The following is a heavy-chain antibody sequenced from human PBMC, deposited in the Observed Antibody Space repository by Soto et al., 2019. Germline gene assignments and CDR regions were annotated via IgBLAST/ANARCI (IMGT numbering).Heavy chain of an antibody. J-gene: IGHJ4*02. CDR3: ARGAGGNSWRSPTFDS. D-gene: IGHD5-18*01. Sequence: EVQLVEPGGGLVQPGGSPRLSCAASGFTVSNNYMTWVRQAPGRGLDWVSIIFSAGSTYYADSVRGRFTISRDNSKNTLYLQMSSLRAEDTAIYYCARGAGGNSWRSPTFDSWGQGTLVTVSS. V-gene: IGHV3-66*01. CDR2: IFSAGST. CDR1: GFTVSNNY.